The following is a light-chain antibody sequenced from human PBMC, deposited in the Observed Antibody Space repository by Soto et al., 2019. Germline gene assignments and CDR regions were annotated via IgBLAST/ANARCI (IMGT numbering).Light chain of an antibody. Sequence: QSVLTQPPSASGTPGQRVTISCSGSSSNIGSNYVYWHQQLPGTAPKLLIYRNNERPSGVPDRFSGSKSGTSASLAISGLRSEDEGDYDCATWDDSLSGVVFGGGTQVTVL. CDR3: ATWDDSLSGVV. CDR1: SSNIGSNY. CDR2: RNN. V-gene: IGLV1-47*01. J-gene: IGLJ2*01.